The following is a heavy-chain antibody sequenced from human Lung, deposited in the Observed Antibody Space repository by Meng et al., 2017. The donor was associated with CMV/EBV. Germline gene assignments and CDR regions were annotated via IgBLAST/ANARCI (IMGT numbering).Heavy chain of an antibody. V-gene: IGHV3-72*01. D-gene: IGHD6-19*01. CDR3: ARWTSGRCDY. Sequence: SXAASGFTCSDHYMDWVRQAPGKGLEWVGRIRNKANRDTTEYAASVKGRFTISRDDSRNSLYLQMNSLKTEDTAVYYCARWTSGRCDYWGQGTLVTVSS. CDR1: GFTCSDHY. CDR2: IRNKANRDTT. J-gene: IGHJ4*02.